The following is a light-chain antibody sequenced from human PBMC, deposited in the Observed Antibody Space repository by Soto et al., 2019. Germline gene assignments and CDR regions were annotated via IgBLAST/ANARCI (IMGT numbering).Light chain of an antibody. CDR2: DVS. CDR1: SSNVGGYNY. CDR3: SSYTSSSTLVV. V-gene: IGLV2-14*01. J-gene: IGLJ2*01. Sequence: QSALTQPASVSGSPGQSITISCNGTSSNVGGYNYVSWYQQHPGKAPKLMISDVSNRPSGVSNRFSGAKSGNTASLTISGLHAEDEADYYCSSYTSSSTLVVFGGGTTLTVL.